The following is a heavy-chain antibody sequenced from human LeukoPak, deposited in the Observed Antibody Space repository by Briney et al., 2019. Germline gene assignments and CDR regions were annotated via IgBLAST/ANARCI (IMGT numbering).Heavy chain of an antibody. Sequence: GGSLRLSCAASGFTFSDYYMSWIRQAPGKGLEWVSYISSSGSTIYYADSVKGRFTISRDNAKNSLYLQMNSLRAEDTAVCYCAREPSYYYGSGSYDYLDYWGQGTLVTVSS. CDR2: ISSSGSTI. CDR1: GFTFSDYY. V-gene: IGHV3-11*01. J-gene: IGHJ4*02. CDR3: AREPSYYYGSGSYDYLDY. D-gene: IGHD3-10*01.